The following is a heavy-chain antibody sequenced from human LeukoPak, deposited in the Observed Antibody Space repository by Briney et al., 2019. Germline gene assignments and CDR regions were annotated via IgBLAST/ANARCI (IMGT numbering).Heavy chain of an antibody. Sequence: GGSLRLSCAASGFTVSSYGMHWVRQAPGKGLEWAAYIRYDGSNKFHAESVKGRFTISRDNSKNTLYLQMNSLRAEDTAVYYCAKALTGTKSFDYWGQGTLVTVSS. V-gene: IGHV3-30*02. J-gene: IGHJ4*02. D-gene: IGHD3-9*01. CDR3: AKALTGTKSFDY. CDR2: IRYDGSNK. CDR1: GFTVSSYG.